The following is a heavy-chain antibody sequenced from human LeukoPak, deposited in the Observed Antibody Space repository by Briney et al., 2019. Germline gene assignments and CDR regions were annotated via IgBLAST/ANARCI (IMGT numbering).Heavy chain of an antibody. V-gene: IGHV3-9*01. CDR1: GFTFDDYA. CDR3: ARDLGVAGTFYYFDY. Sequence: PGRSLRLSCAASGFTFDDYAMPWVRQAPGKGLEWVSGISWNSGSIGYADSVKGRFTISRDNAKNSLYLQMNSLRAEDTAVYYCARDLGVAGTFYYFDYWGQGTLVTVSS. J-gene: IGHJ4*02. CDR2: ISWNSGSI. D-gene: IGHD6-19*01.